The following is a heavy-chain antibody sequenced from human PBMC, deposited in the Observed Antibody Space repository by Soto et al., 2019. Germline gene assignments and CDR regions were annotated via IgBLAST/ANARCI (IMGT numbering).Heavy chain of an antibody. Sequence: KTSETLSLTCTVSGGSISSGGYYWSWIRQHPGKGLEWIGYIYYSGSTYYNPSLKSRVTISVDTSKNQFSLKLSSVTAADTAVYYCAREIVGARSYYYYYGMDVWGQGTTVTVSS. CDR2: IYYSGST. V-gene: IGHV4-31*03. CDR3: AREIVGARSYYYYYGMDV. D-gene: IGHD1-26*01. J-gene: IGHJ6*02. CDR1: GGSISSGGYY.